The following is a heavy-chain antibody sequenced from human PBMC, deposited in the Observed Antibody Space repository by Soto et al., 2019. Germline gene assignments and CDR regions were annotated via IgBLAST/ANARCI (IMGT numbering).Heavy chain of an antibody. J-gene: IGHJ4*02. CDR2: FDPEDGET. CDR3: ATGLTNYDSSGYGDS. Sequence: GASEKVSCKVSGYTLTELSMHWVRQAPGKGLEWMGGFDPEDGETIYAQKFQGRVTMTEDTSTDTAYMELSSLRSEDTAVYYCATGLTNYDSSGYGDSWGQGTLVTVSS. CDR1: GYTLTELS. V-gene: IGHV1-24*01. D-gene: IGHD3-22*01.